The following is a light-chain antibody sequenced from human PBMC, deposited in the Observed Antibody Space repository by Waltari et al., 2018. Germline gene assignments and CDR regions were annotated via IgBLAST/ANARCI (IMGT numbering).Light chain of an antibody. CDR2: AAS. CDR1: QRISGY. Sequence: DIQMTQSPSSLSASVGDSVTITCRASQRISGYLNWYQQRPGQAPKLLIYAASSLESGVPSRFSCSGFGTDFTLTINRLKPEDFAVYYCQQTYSNFRTFGQGTKVDVK. CDR3: QQTYSNFRT. V-gene: IGKV1-39*01. J-gene: IGKJ1*01.